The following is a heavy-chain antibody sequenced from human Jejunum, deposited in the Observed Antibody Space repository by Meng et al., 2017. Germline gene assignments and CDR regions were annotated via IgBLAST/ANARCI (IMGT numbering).Heavy chain of an antibody. CDR3: AHKREETTVNYFDY. CDR2: IYWDDDT. Sequence: PWKESRPQLVTPTQPLTLPCTLSGFSVTTDGVGLGWIRQPPGKALEWLALIYWDDDTRYSTSLKHRLTITKEASKNQVVLTMTDMDPVDTATYYCAHKREETTVNYFDYWGQGTLVTVSS. V-gene: IGHV2-5*02. D-gene: IGHD4-17*01. CDR1: GFSVTTDGVG. J-gene: IGHJ4*02.